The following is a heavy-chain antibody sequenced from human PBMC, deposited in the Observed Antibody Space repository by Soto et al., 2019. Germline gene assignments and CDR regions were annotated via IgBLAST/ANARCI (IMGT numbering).Heavy chain of an antibody. CDR2: IFWDDDK. CDR1: GFSLTTYGVG. CDR3: ARSHGSSWHGYFPH. Sequence: QITLKESGPTLVKPTQTLTMTCTFSGFSLTTYGVGVAWIRQPPGKALEWLTLIFWDDDKRYSPSLKSRLTITKDTSKDQVVLTMANMDPVDTATYYCARSHGSSWHGYFPHWGQGTLVTFSS. J-gene: IGHJ1*01. V-gene: IGHV2-5*02. D-gene: IGHD6-13*01.